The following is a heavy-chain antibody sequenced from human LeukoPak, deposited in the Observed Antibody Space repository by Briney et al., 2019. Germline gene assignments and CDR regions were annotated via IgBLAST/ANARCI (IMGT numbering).Heavy chain of an antibody. J-gene: IGHJ6*02. CDR1: GFILNDYG. V-gene: IGHV3-33*01. CDR2: IWFDKNQ. D-gene: IGHD2-8*01. CDR3: ARDRHCVNGVCHSPPGMDV. Sequence: GSLRLSRAASGFILNDYGMHWVRQAPGKGLEWVADIWFDKNQHFADSVKGRFAISRDNSKNTVYLQINSLRAEDTAVYYCARDRHCVNGVCHSPPGMDVWGQGTTVTVSS.